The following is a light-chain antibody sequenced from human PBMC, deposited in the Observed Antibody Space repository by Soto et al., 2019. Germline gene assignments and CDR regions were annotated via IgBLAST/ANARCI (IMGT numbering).Light chain of an antibody. J-gene: IGKJ1*01. CDR2: RAS. CDR1: QSIRCW. Sequence: DIPMTQSPSALSASVGARVSITCRASQSIRCWLAWYQQKPGKAPKLLISRASNLESGVPSRFSGSGSGTEFTLTISSLQPDDYATYYCQQYNSYSWTFGQGTKVEIK. CDR3: QQYNSYSWT. V-gene: IGKV1-5*03.